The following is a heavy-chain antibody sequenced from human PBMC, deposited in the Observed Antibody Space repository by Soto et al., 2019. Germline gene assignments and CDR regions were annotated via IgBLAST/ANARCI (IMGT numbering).Heavy chain of an antibody. CDR1: GFTFSSYG. J-gene: IGHJ4*02. D-gene: IGHD3-3*01. CDR2: ISYDGSNK. V-gene: IGHV3-30*03. Sequence: GSLRLSCAASGFTFSSYGMHWVRQAPDKGLEWVAVISYDGSNKYYADSVKGRFTISRDNSKNTLYLQMNSLRAEDTAVYYCARVYDFYLYYFDYWGQGTLVTVSS. CDR3: ARVYDFYLYYFDY.